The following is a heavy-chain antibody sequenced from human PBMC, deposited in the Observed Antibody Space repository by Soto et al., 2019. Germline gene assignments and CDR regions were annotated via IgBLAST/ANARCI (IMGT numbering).Heavy chain of an antibody. CDR2: ISSSSSYI. D-gene: IGHD3-9*01. CDR1: GFTFSSYS. V-gene: IGHV3-21*01. J-gene: IGHJ2*01. CDR3: ARDEYYDILTGPRPEWYFDL. Sequence: TGGSLRLSCAASGFTFSSYSMNWVRQAPGKGLEWVSSISSSSSYIYYADSVKGRFTISRDNAKNSLYLQMNSLRAEDTAVYYCARDEYYDILTGPRPEWYFDLWGRGTLVTVSS.